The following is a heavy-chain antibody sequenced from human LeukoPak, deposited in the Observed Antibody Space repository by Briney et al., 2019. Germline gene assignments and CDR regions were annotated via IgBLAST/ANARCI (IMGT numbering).Heavy chain of an antibody. V-gene: IGHV3-33*01. CDR2: IWYDGSDK. J-gene: IGHJ6*02. CDR1: GFTFSSYG. CDR3: ARGDYYDSSGYYWGLSYYYYGMDV. Sequence: PGGSLRLSCAASGFTFSSYGMHWVRQAPGKGLEWVAVIWYDGSDKYYADSVKGRFTISRGNSKNTLYLQMNSLRAEDTAVYYCARGDYYDSSGYYWGLSYYYYGMDVWGQGTTVTVSS. D-gene: IGHD3-22*01.